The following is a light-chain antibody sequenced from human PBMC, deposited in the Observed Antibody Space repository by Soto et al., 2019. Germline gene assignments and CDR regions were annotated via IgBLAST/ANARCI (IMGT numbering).Light chain of an antibody. V-gene: IGLV1-40*01. Sequence: QSVLTQPPSVSGAPGQRVTIPCTGSSSNIGSFYDVHWYQQLPGTVPKLLIYRDNNRPSGVPYRFSGSKSGTAASLAITGRQAEDEADYYCQSYDNSLNHVVFGGGTKLTVL. J-gene: IGLJ2*01. CDR2: RDN. CDR1: SSNIGSFYD. CDR3: QSYDNSLNHVV.